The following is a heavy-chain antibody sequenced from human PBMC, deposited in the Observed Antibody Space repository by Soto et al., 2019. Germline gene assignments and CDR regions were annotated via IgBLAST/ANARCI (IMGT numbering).Heavy chain of an antibody. Sequence: GGSLRLSCAASGFTFSSYSMNWVRQAPGKGLEWVSSISSSSSYIYYADSVKGRFTISRDNARNSLYLQMNCLRAEDTAMYYCAREGLTGCSSTSCYAGGDAFDIWGQGTMVTVSS. D-gene: IGHD2-2*01. CDR3: AREGLTGCSSTSCYAGGDAFDI. J-gene: IGHJ3*02. CDR2: ISSSSSYI. CDR1: GFTFSSYS. V-gene: IGHV3-21*01.